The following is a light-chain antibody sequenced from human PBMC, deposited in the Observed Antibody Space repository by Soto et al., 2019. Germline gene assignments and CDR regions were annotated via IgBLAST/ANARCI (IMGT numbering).Light chain of an antibody. CDR2: DVS. J-gene: IGLJ2*01. Sequence: QSVLTQPRSVSGTPGQSITISCSGTIRDIGGYNFSSWYQQHPGAPPKIIIYDVSKRPSGVPDRFSGSTSGNTASLTISGLQAEDDAFYDCCSDAGSNTRVFGGGTKLTVL. V-gene: IGLV2-11*01. CDR3: CSDAGSNTRV. CDR1: IRDIGGYNF.